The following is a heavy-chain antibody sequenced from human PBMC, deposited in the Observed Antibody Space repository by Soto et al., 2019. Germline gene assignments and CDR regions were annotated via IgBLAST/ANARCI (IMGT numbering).Heavy chain of an antibody. CDR2: INWNSGSI. CDR3: VKDESINWYSGHFRH. J-gene: IGHJ1*01. V-gene: IGHV3-9*01. Sequence: EVQLVESGGGLVQPGRSLRLSCAASGLTFDDYAMHWVRQVPGKGLEWVSGINWNSGSIGYADSVKGRFAISRDNAKNSLHLQMNSLRAEDTAFYYCVKDESINWYSGHFRHWGQGTRVTGSS. CDR1: GLTFDDYA. D-gene: IGHD6-13*01.